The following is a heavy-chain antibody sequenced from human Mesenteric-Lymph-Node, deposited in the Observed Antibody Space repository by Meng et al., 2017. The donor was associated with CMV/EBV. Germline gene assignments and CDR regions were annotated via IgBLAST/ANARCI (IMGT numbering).Heavy chain of an antibody. CDR1: GFTFSSYA. D-gene: IGHD6-13*01. J-gene: IGHJ4*02. CDR3: ARPLFRSSIFPFEY. CDR2: ISGSGGST. V-gene: IGHV3-23*01. Sequence: GESLKISCAASGFTFSSYAMSWVRQAPGKGLEWVSAISGSGGSTYYADSVKGRFTISRDNSKNTLYLQMNSLRAEDTAVYYCARPLFRSSIFPFEYWGQGTLVTVSS.